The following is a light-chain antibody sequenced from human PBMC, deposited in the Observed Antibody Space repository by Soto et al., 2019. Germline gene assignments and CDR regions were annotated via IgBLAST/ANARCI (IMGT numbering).Light chain of an antibody. CDR3: GAWDDSLIGPI. J-gene: IGLJ2*01. Sequence: QAVVTQPPSASGTPGQRVTISCSGGTSNIGRNTVNWYQQLPGTAPKVLIYNDNQRPSGVPDRFSGSKSGSSASLAISGLQSEDEADYYCGAWDDSLIGPIFDGGTKLTVL. V-gene: IGLV1-44*01. CDR2: NDN. CDR1: TSNIGRNT.